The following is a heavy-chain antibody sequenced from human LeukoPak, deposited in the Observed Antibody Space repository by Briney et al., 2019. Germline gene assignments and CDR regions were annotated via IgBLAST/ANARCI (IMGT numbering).Heavy chain of an antibody. V-gene: IGHV1-8*02. Sequence: ASVKVSCKASGYTFTSYYMHWVRQATGQGLEWMGWMNPNSGNTGYAQKFQGRVTMTRNTSISTAYMELSSLRSEDTAVYYCARVYNYYDSSGYSSHWGQGTLVTVSS. J-gene: IGHJ4*02. CDR3: ARVYNYYDSSGYSSH. CDR1: GYTFTSYY. D-gene: IGHD3-22*01. CDR2: MNPNSGNT.